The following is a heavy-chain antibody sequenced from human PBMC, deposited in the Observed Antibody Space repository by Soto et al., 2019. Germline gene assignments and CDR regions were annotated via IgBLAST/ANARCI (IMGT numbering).Heavy chain of an antibody. CDR3: ATETCWAVRVGVYT. CDR2: IVPLLGLT. D-gene: IGHD1-26*01. Sequence: QVPLVQPGAEMKKPGSSVKVSCEASGGTSTIYTITWVRQAPGKGLVWMGRIVPLLGLTNYARDFQDRVTIPADQSTTTVYMELSSLRFEDTALYYCATETCWAVRVGVYTWGQGAQVTVAS. CDR1: GGTSTIYT. J-gene: IGHJ5*02. V-gene: IGHV1-69*08.